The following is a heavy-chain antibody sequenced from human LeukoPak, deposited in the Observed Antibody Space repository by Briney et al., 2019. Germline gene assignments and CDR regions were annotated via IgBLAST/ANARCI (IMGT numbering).Heavy chain of an antibody. CDR2: IKSKNVGGTT. Sequence: GGSLRLSCAASGFTFNNAWMDWVRQAPGKGLEWVGRIKSKNVGGTTDYAAPVKGRFTISRDGSKNTVYLQMNSLKIEDTAVYYCTSHAAFDPWGQGTLVTVSS. V-gene: IGHV3-15*01. J-gene: IGHJ5*02. CDR1: GFTFNNAW. CDR3: TSHAAFDP.